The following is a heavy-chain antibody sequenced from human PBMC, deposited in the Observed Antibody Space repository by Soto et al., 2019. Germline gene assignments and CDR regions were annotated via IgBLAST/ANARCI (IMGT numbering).Heavy chain of an antibody. J-gene: IGHJ6*02. D-gene: IGHD3-16*01. V-gene: IGHV3-30*18. CDR3: AKDLGPFETSQYYFSLDV. Sequence: QVQVVESGGGVVQPGMSLRLSCAASGFTFSTYGMHWVRQAPGKGLEWVAVISYDGSKKYYEDSVKGRFTSSRDNSKNTLYLQMNSLRGEDTAVYYCAKDLGPFETSQYYFSLDVWGQGTTVTVSS. CDR2: ISYDGSKK. CDR1: GFTFSTYG.